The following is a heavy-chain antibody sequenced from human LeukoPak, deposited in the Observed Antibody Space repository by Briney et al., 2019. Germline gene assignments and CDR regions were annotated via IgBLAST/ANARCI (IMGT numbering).Heavy chain of an antibody. CDR1: GFTFSSYW. CDR2: IKQDESEK. V-gene: IGHV3-7*01. CDR3: ARDGWNDVGGSFDY. J-gene: IGHJ4*02. D-gene: IGHD1-1*01. Sequence: GGSLRLSCAASGFTFSSYWMSWVRQAPGKGLEWVAIIKQDESEKYYVDSVKGRFTISRDNAKNSVFLQMNSLRAEDTAVYYCARDGWNDVGGSFDYWGQGTLVTVSS.